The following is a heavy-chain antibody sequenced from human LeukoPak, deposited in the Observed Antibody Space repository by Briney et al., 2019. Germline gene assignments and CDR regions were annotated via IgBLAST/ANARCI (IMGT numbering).Heavy chain of an antibody. CDR2: ISGSGSST. J-gene: IGHJ4*02. V-gene: IGHV3-23*01. CDR3: AKGPYFDTSGYDVS. CDR1: GFTFGSYA. D-gene: IGHD3-22*01. Sequence: GGSLRLSCAASGFTFGSYAMSWVRQAPGKGLEWVSTISGSGSSTYYADSVKGRFTISRDNSKNTLYLQMKSLRAEDTALYYCAKGPYFDTSGYDVSWGQGTLVTVSS.